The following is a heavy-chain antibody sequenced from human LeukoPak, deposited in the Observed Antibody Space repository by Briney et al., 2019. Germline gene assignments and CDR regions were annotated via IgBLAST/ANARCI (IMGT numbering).Heavy chain of an antibody. CDR3: AREVRFLEWPVNWFDP. Sequence: GASVKVSCKASGGTFSSYAISWVRQAPGQGLEWMGGIIPIFGTANYAQMFQGRVTITADESTSTAYMELSSLRSEDTAVYYCAREVRFLEWPVNWFDPWGQGTLVTVSS. CDR2: IIPIFGTA. V-gene: IGHV1-69*01. J-gene: IGHJ5*02. D-gene: IGHD3-3*01. CDR1: GGTFSSYA.